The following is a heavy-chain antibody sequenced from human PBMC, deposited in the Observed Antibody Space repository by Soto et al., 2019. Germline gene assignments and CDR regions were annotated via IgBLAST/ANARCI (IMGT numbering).Heavy chain of an antibody. CDR3: TRLYCGGDCDFDS. CDR1: GFTFSGSA. D-gene: IGHD2-21*02. Sequence: EVQLVESGGGWVQPGGSLKLSCEGTGFTFSGSAIHWVRQASGKGLEWVGRIRDKANSYATAYTASVKGRFTISRDDSKNTAYLQMNSLKTEDTAVYYCTRLYCGGDCDFDSWGQGTLVTVSS. CDR2: IRDKANSYAT. V-gene: IGHV3-73*02. J-gene: IGHJ4*02.